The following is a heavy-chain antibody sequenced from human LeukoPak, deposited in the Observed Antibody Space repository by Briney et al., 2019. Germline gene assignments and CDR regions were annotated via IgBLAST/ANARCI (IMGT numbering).Heavy chain of an antibody. CDR1: GGTFSSYA. D-gene: IGHD6-19*01. CDR3: ASERSIAVAGMNWFDP. Sequence: ASVKVSCKASGGTFSSYAISWVRQAPGQGLEWMGGIIPIFGTANYAQKFQGRVTITTDESTSTAYMELSSLRCEDTAVYYCASERSIAVAGMNWFDPWGQGTLVTVSS. CDR2: IIPIFGTA. J-gene: IGHJ5*02. V-gene: IGHV1-69*05.